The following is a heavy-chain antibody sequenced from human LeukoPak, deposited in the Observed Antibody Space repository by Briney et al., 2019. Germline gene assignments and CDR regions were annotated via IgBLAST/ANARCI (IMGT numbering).Heavy chain of an antibody. D-gene: IGHD3-16*02. J-gene: IGHJ4*02. CDR2: ISGSGGST. CDR3: VFWGSYRYRDY. V-gene: IGHV3-23*01. CDR1: GFTFSRLW. Sequence: TGGSLRLSCAASGFTFSRLWMSWVRQAPGKGLEWVSAISGSGGSTYYADSVKGRFTISRDNSKNTLYLQMNSLRAEDTAVYYCVFWGSYRYRDYWGQGTLVTVSS.